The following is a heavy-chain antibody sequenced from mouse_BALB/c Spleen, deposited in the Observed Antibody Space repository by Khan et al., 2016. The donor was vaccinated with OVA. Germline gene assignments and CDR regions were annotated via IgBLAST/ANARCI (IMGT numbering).Heavy chain of an antibody. J-gene: IGHJ3*01. CDR3: ARSTYKYAFAY. V-gene: IGHV3-8*02. CDR1: GDSITSGF. Sequence: EVQLQESGPSLVQPSQTLSLTCSVTGDSITSGFWSWVRKFPGNKLEYMGYMIYSGYTYYNPSLKGRFSITRHTSKHQYYLQLNSVTTDDTATYDCARSTYKYAFAYWGQGALVTVSA. CDR2: MIYSGYT. D-gene: IGHD1-3*01.